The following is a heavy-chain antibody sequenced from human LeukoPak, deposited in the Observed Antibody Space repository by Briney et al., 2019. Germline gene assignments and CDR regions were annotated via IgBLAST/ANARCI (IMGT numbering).Heavy chain of an antibody. CDR1: GGSISSGDYY. Sequence: KAPETLSLTCTVSGGSISSGDYYWSWIRQPPGKGLEWIGYIYYSGSTYYNPSLKSRVTISVDTSKNQFSLKLSSVTAADTAVYYCARGGDGYTEYYFDYWGQGTLVTVSS. CDR3: ARGGDGYTEYYFDY. D-gene: IGHD5-24*01. CDR2: IYYSGST. J-gene: IGHJ4*02. V-gene: IGHV4-30-4*01.